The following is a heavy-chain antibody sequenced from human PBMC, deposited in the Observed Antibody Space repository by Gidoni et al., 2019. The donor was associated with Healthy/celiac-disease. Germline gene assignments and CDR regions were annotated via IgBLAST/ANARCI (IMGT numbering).Heavy chain of an antibody. CDR1: GFPFSDYY. Sequence: QVQPVESGGGLVKPGGSLRLSDTASGFPFSDYYMSWFRQAPGKGLGWVSYISSSSSYTNYADSVKGRFTISRDNAKNSLYLQMNSLRAEDTAVYYCARGGLRVYDFWSGYPFDSWGQGTLVTVSS. CDR3: ARGGLRVYDFWSGYPFDS. V-gene: IGHV3-11*06. CDR2: ISSSSSYT. D-gene: IGHD3-3*01. J-gene: IGHJ4*02.